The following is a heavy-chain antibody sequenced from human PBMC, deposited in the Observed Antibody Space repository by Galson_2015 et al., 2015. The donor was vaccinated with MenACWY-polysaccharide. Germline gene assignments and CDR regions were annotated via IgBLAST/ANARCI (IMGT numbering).Heavy chain of an antibody. Sequence: SLRLSCAASGFTFSGYWMSWVRQAPGKGLEWVANIKQDGSENYYVDSVKGRITISRDNAKNSLYLQMNSLRAEDTAVYYCAGGQKTLGPWGQGTLVTVSS. J-gene: IGHJ5*02. CDR3: AGGQKTLGP. CDR2: IKQDGSEN. V-gene: IGHV3-7*04. CDR1: GFTFSGYW.